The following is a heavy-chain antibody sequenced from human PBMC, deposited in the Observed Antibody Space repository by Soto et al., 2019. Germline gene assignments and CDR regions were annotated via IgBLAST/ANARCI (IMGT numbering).Heavy chain of an antibody. CDR3: ARDKITGRFDY. CDR1: GGSFSGYY. J-gene: IGHJ4*02. Sequence: QVQLQQWGAGLLKPSETLSLTCAVYGGSFSGYYWTWIRQPPGTGLEWIGEINHSGSTNYNPSLKSRVTISVDTSKNQFSLKLTSVTAADTAVYYCARDKITGRFDYWGQGTLVTFSS. D-gene: IGHD2-8*02. CDR2: INHSGST. V-gene: IGHV4-34*01.